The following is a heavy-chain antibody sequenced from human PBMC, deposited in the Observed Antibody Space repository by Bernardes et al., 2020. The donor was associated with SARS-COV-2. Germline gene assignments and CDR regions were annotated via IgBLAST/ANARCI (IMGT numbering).Heavy chain of an antibody. D-gene: IGHD3-10*01. J-gene: IGHJ4*02. CDR1: GGSISSTAYY. CDR2: IYYSGST. V-gene: IGHV4-39*01. Sequence: SETLSLTCTVSGGSISSTAYYWGWIRQPPGKGLEWIGNIYYSGSTYYNPSLKGRVTISVDTSKNQFSLSLTSVTAADTAVYYCARRRAYGSGSPLDYWGQGTLVTVSS. CDR3: ARRRAYGSGSPLDY.